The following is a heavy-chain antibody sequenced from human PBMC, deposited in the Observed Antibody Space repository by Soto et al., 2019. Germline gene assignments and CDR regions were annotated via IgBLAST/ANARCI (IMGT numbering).Heavy chain of an antibody. V-gene: IGHV4-31*01. CDR1: GGSISSGGYY. CDR3: AREPLT. D-gene: IGHD3-10*01. Sequence: QVQLQESGPGLVKPSQTLSLTCTVSGGSISSGGYYWSWIRQHPGKGLEWIGYIYYSGSTYYNPXXXXXXXXXXXXXXXXXXXXLXXXTAAXTAVYYCAREPLTWGQGTLVTVSS. CDR2: IYYSGST. J-gene: IGHJ4*02.